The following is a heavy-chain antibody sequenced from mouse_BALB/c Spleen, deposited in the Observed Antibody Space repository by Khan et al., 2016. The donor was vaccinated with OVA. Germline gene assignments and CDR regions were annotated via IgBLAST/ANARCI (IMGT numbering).Heavy chain of an antibody. J-gene: IGHJ3*01. Sequence: QVQLQQSGAELVKPGASVKLSCKASGYTCTSYYMYWVKQRPGQGLEWIGEINPSDGDTNFNEKFKSKATLTVDKSSSTVYMQLSSLTSEDSAVYYCTRSGYGSFAYWGQGTLVTVSA. V-gene: IGHV1S81*02. D-gene: IGHD2-2*01. CDR1: GYTCTSYY. CDR2: INPSDGDT. CDR3: TRSGYGSFAY.